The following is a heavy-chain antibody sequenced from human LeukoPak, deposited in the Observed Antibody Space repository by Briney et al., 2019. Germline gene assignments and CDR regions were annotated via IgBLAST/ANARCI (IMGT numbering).Heavy chain of an antibody. CDR2: MLGSGGGT. CDR1: GFTFSTYV. V-gene: IGHV3-23*01. J-gene: IGHJ6*02. D-gene: IGHD3-10*01. Sequence: GGSLRLSCASSGFTFSTYVMTWVRQAPGKGLEWVSAMLGSGGGTYYTDSVKGRFTISRDNSKNTLYLQMNSLRAEDTAVYYCATTPGAYYYYHIDVWGQGTTVTVSS. CDR3: ATTPGAYYYYHIDV.